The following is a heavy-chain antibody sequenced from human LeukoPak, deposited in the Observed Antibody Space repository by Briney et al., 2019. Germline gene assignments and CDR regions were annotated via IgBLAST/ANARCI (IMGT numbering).Heavy chain of an antibody. CDR1: GGSISSGGYY. D-gene: IGHD6-13*01. J-gene: IGHJ4*02. CDR3: ASSLKTAAGPFDY. CDR2: IYYSGST. Sequence: PSETLSLTCTVSGGSISSGGYYWSWTRQHPGKGLEWIGYIYYSGSTYYNPSLKSRVTISVDTSKNQFSLKLSSVTAADTAVYYCASSLKTAAGPFDYWGQGTLVTVSS. V-gene: IGHV4-31*03.